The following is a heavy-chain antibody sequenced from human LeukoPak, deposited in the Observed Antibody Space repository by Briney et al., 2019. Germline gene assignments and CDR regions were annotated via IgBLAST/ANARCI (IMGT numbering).Heavy chain of an antibody. J-gene: IGHJ4*02. V-gene: IGHV1-18*01. CDR1: GYTFSTYN. Sequence: GASVKVSCKPSGYTFSTYNIIWVRQAPGQGLEWMGWISTYSANTSYAQKFQDRVTMTTDTSTSTAYMELRSLRSDDTAVYYCARERSAFYYFDYWGQGTLVTVSS. CDR3: ARERSAFYYFDY. CDR2: ISTYSANT. D-gene: IGHD3-3*01.